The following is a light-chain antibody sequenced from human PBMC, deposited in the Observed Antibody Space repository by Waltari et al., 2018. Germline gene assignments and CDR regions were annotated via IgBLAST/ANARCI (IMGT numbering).Light chain of an antibody. CDR1: NIGRRS. J-gene: IGLJ2*01. V-gene: IGLV3-21*02. CDR2: DDT. CDR3: QLWDSTTDVV. Sequence: SYFLTQTPSVSVAPGQTARITCGGNNIGRRSVQWHKQKPGQAPALVIYDDTARPSGIPQRFSGSNSGNTATLIINKVEVGDEADYYCQLWDSTTDVVFGAGTRLTVL.